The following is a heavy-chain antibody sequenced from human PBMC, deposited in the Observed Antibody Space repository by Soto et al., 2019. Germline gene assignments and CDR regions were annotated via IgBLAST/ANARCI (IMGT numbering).Heavy chain of an antibody. CDR2: ISSNSAYI. CDR3: ARTLAGNDY. J-gene: IGHJ4*02. CDR1: GFTFRSFT. V-gene: IGHV3-21*01. Sequence: PGGSLRLSCAASGFTFRSFTMNWVRQAPGKGLEWVSTISSNSAYIYYTDALRGRFTISRDNAKNSLYLQMNSLRAEDTAVYYCARTLAGNDYWGQGTLVTVSS.